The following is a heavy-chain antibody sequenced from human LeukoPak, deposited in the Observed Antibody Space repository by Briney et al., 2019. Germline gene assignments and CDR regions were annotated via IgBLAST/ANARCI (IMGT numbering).Heavy chain of an antibody. CDR3: ARDARYCTNGVCYHPFDY. CDR1: GYTLTGYY. D-gene: IGHD2-8*01. Sequence: ASVKVSCKASGYTLTGYYMHWVRQAPGQGLEWMGWINPNSGGTNYAQKFQGRVTMTRDTSISTAYMELSRLRSDDTAVYYCARDARYCTNGVCYHPFDYWGQGTLVTVSS. V-gene: IGHV1-2*02. CDR2: INPNSGGT. J-gene: IGHJ4*02.